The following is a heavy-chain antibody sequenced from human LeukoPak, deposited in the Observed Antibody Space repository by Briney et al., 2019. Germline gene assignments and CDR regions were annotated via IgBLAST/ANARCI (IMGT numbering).Heavy chain of an antibody. CDR3: ASSESYRFDY. CDR1: GFTFSSYS. Sequence: GGSLRLTCAASGFTFSSYSMNWVRQAPGKGLEWVSHITASGTAMFYADSVKGRFTISRDNAKNSLYLQMNSLRDEDTAVYYCASSESYRFDYWGQGTLVTVSS. CDR2: ITASGTAM. V-gene: IGHV3-48*02. J-gene: IGHJ4*02. D-gene: IGHD1-26*01.